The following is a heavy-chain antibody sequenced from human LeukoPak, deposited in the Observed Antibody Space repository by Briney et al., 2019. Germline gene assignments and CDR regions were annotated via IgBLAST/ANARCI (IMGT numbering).Heavy chain of an antibody. CDR2: IYYSGST. J-gene: IGHJ4*02. D-gene: IGHD2-15*01. CDR3: ARGAVLVGAAFDY. Sequence: SETLSLTCTVSGGSISSSSYYWGWIRQPPGKGLEWIGSIYYSGSTYYNPSLKSRVTISVDTSKNQFSLKLSSVTAADTAVYYCARGAVLVGAAFDYWGQGTLVTVSS. CDR1: GGSISSSSYY. V-gene: IGHV4-39*01.